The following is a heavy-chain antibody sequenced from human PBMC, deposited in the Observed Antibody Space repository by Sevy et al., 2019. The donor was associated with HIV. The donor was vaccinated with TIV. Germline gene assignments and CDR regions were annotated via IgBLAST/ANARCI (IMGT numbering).Heavy chain of an antibody. Sequence: ASVKVSCKASGYTFTSYYIHWVRQAPGQGLEWMGIINPSGGSTSYAQTFQGRVTMTRDTSTSTVYMEMSSLRSGDTAVYYCARGGGVVVGATVYGMDVWGQGTTVTVSS. CDR2: INPSGGST. J-gene: IGHJ6*02. V-gene: IGHV1-46*01. CDR3: ARGGGVVVGATVYGMDV. D-gene: IGHD2-15*01. CDR1: GYTFTSYY.